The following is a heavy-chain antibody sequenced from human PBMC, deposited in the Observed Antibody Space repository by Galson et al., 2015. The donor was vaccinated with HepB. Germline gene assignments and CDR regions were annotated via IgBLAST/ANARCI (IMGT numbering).Heavy chain of an antibody. D-gene: IGHD3-16*01. CDR2: IDPSDSYT. J-gene: IGHJ6*02. V-gene: IGHV5-10-1*01. Sequence: QSGAEVKKPGESLRISCKGSGYSFTSYWISWVRQMPGKGLEWMGRIDPSDSYTNYSPSFQGHVTISADKSTSTAYLQWSSLKASDTAMYYCASQPITYYGMDVWGQGTTVTVSS. CDR1: GYSFTSYW. CDR3: ASQPITYYGMDV.